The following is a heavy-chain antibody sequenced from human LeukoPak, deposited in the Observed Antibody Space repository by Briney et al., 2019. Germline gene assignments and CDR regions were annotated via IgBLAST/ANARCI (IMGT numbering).Heavy chain of an antibody. V-gene: IGHV4-34*01. D-gene: IGHD2-2*01. J-gene: IGHJ4*02. CDR2: INHSGST. CDR3: AGILSSTSSVDY. Sequence: SETLSLTCAVYGGSFSGYYRSWIRQPPGKGLEWIGEINHSGSTNYNPSLKSRVTISVDTSKNQFSLRLSSVTAADTAVYYCAGILSSTSSVDYWGQGTLVTVSS. CDR1: GGSFSGYY.